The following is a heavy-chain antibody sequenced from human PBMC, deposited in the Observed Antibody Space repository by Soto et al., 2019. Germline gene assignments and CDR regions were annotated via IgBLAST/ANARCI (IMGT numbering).Heavy chain of an antibody. CDR3: ARAGDSSGSYYVNGAFDI. CDR2: MNTNSGNT. J-gene: IGHJ3*02. D-gene: IGHD3-22*01. CDR1: GYTFTSDD. V-gene: IGHV1-8*01. Sequence: ASVKVSCKASGYTFTSDDINWVRQATGQGLEWMGWMNTNSGNTGYAQKFQGRVTMTRNTSISTAYMELSSLRSEDTAVYYCARAGDSSGSYYVNGAFDIWGQGTMVTVSS.